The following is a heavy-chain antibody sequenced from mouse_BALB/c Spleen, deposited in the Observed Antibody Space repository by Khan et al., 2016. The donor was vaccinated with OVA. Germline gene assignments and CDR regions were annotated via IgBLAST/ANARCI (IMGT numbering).Heavy chain of an antibody. D-gene: IGHD1-1*01. CDR1: GYSITSDYA. J-gene: IGHJ4*01. Sequence: EVQLKQSGPGLVKPSQSLSLTCTVTGYSITSDYAWDWIRQFPGNKLEWMGYISYGGSTSYNPSLKSRISITRDTSKNQFLLQLNSVTTEDTATYYCARKKYYGYAMDYWGQGTSVTVAS. V-gene: IGHV3-2*02. CDR2: ISYGGST. CDR3: ARKKYYGYAMDY.